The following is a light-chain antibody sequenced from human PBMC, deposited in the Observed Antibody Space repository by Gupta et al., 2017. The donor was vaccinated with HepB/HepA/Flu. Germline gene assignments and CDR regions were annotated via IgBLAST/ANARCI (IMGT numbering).Light chain of an antibody. CDR2: DDS. Sequence: SHVLPQPPSVSVAPGKTARITCGGDNIGSKSVHWYQQRPGQAPVLVVYDDSDRPSGIPERFSGSNSGNTATLTISRVEAGDEADYYCQVWDSSSDPHVVFGGGTKLTVL. J-gene: IGLJ2*01. CDR3: QVWDSSSDPHVV. V-gene: IGLV3-21*03. CDR1: NIGSKS.